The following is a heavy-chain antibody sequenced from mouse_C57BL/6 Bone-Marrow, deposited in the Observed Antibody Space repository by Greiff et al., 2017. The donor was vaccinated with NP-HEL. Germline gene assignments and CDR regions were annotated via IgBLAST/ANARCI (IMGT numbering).Heavy chain of an antibody. D-gene: IGHD2-2*01. V-gene: IGHV1-81*01. CDR2: IYPRSGNT. Sequence: QVQLQQSGAELARPGASVKLSCKASGYTFTSYGISWVKQRTGQGLEWIGEIYPRSGNTYYNEKFKGRATLTADKSSSTAYMELRSLTSEDSAVYFCARGGYDGDGYYFDYGGQGTTLTVSS. CDR1: GYTFTSYG. CDR3: ARGGYDGDGYYFDY. J-gene: IGHJ2*01.